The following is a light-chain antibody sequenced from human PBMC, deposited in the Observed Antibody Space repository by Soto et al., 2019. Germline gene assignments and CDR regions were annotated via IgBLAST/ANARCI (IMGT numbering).Light chain of an antibody. CDR2: GAS. CDR1: QSVTNNF. Sequence: IVLTQSPGTLSLSPGERATLSCGASQSVTNNFLAWYQQKPGQAPRLLIYGASSRATGVPDRFSGSGSGTDFTLTISRLEPGDFAVYYCQQYGTPLFTFGPGNKVDI. CDR3: QQYGTPLFT. J-gene: IGKJ3*01. V-gene: IGKV3-20*01.